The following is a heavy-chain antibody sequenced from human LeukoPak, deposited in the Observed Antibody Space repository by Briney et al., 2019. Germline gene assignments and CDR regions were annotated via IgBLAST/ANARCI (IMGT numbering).Heavy chain of an antibody. V-gene: IGHV5-10-1*01. CDR1: GYNFTNYW. CDR3: ARAYSRSRFDY. J-gene: IGHJ4*02. D-gene: IGHD6-6*01. CDR2: IDPSDSYN. Sequence: GQSLKISCKGSGYNFTNYWISWVRQMPGKGLEWMGTIDPSDSYNNYSPSFQGHVTISADKSISTAYLQWSSLKASDTAMYYCARAYSRSRFDYWGQGTLVTVSS.